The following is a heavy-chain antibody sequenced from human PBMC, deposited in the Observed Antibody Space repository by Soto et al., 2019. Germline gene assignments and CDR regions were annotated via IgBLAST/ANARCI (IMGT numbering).Heavy chain of an antibody. CDR2: ISSSSSYI. CDR3: ARASQPVAATHYYYYYGMDV. V-gene: IGHV3-21*01. CDR1: GFTFSSYS. J-gene: IGHJ6*02. Sequence: GGSLRLSCAASGFTFSSYSMNWVRQAPGKGLEWVSSISSSSSYIYYADSVKGRFTISRDNAKNSLYLQMNSLRAEDTAVYYCARASQPVAATHYYYYYGMDVWGQGTTVTVSS. D-gene: IGHD2-15*01.